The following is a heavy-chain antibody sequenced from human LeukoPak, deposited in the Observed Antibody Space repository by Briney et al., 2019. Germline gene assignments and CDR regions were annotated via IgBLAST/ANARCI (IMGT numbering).Heavy chain of an antibody. CDR3: AKVGGSSWSFFFDY. CDR2: IPYDGSNK. D-gene: IGHD6-13*01. V-gene: IGHV3-30*02. CDR1: GFTFSTSG. Sequence: GGSLRLSCAASGFTFSTSGMHWVRQAPGKGLEWVAFIPYDGSNKNYADSVKGRFTISRDNSKNTLYLQMNSLRAEDTAVYHCAKVGGSSWSFFFDYWGQGTLVTVSS. J-gene: IGHJ4*02.